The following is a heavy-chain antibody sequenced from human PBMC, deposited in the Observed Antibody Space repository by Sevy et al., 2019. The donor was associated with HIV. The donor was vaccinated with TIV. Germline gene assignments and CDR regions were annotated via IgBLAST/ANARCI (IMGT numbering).Heavy chain of an antibody. D-gene: IGHD3-22*01. CDR3: ARDAALSNYYDSSGYPNAFDI. J-gene: IGHJ3*02. V-gene: IGHV3-21*01. CDR1: GFTFSSYS. CDR2: ISSSSSYI. Sequence: GGSLRLSCAASGFTFSSYSMNWVRQAPGNGLEWVSSISSSSSYIYYADSVKGGFTISRDNATNALYLQMNSLRAEDTAVYYCARDAALSNYYDSSGYPNAFDIWGQRTMVTVSS.